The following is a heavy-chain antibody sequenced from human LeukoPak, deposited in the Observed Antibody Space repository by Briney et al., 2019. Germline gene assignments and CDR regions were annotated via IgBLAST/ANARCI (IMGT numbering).Heavy chain of an antibody. J-gene: IGHJ4*02. Sequence: GGSLRLSCAASGFTVSSNYMSWVRQAPGKGLEWVSIIYSGGSTFYADSVKGRFTISRDNSKNTLYLQMNSLKTEDTAVYYCTTDNPSSSGWYGYWGIDYWGQGTLVTVSS. V-gene: IGHV3-53*01. D-gene: IGHD6-19*01. CDR1: GFTVSSNY. CDR3: TTDNPSSSGWYGYWGIDY. CDR2: IYSGGST.